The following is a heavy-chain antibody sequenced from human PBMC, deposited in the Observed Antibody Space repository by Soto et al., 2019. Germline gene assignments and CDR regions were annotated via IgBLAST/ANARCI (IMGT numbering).Heavy chain of an antibody. CDR3: ARDLGGYYDSSGYYAPFQH. D-gene: IGHD3-22*01. J-gene: IGHJ1*01. CDR1: GYTFTSYY. Sequence: ASVKVSCKASGYTFTSYYMHWVRQAPGQGLEWMGIINPSGGSTSYAQKFQGRVTMTRDTSTSTVYMELSSLRSEDTAVYYCARDLGGYYDSSGYYAPFQHWGQGTLVTVSS. V-gene: IGHV1-46*01. CDR2: INPSGGST.